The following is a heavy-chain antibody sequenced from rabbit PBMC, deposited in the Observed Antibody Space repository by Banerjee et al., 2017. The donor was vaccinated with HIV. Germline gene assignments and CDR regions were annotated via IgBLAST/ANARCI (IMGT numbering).Heavy chain of an antibody. CDR1: GFTLSNYW. J-gene: IGHJ4*01. Sequence: QSLEESGGDLVKPGASLTLTCTASGFTLSNYWMWWVRQAPGKGLEWIGCINTGSGGSTYYASWAKGRFTSSKTSSTTVTLQVTSLTAADTATYFCARGYDDFGDWYYFYLWGPGTLVTVS. V-gene: IGHV1S40*01. D-gene: IGHD2-1*01. CDR3: ARGYDDFGDWYYFYL. CDR2: INTGSGGST.